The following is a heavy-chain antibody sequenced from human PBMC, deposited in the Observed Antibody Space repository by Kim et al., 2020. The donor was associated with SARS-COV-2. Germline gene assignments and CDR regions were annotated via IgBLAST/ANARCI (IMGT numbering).Heavy chain of an antibody. CDR2: IYPGDSDT. CDR1: GYSFTSYW. Sequence: GESLKISCKGSGYSFTSYWIGWVRQMPGKGLEWMGIIYPGDSDTRYSPSFQGQVTISADKSISTAYLQWSSLKASDTAMYYCARHRRYYDSSGYSSALFYYGMDVWGQGTTVTVSS. CDR3: ARHRRYYDSSGYSSALFYYGMDV. D-gene: IGHD3-22*01. J-gene: IGHJ6*02. V-gene: IGHV5-51*01.